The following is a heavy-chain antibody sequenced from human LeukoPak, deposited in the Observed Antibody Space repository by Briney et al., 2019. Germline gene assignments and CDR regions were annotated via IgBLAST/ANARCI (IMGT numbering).Heavy chain of an antibody. CDR2: IKQDGSEK. CDR3: ARDYDDYYYYYGMDV. V-gene: IGHV3-7*01. D-gene: IGHD3-16*01. J-gene: IGHJ6*02. CDR1: GFVFRNYF. Sequence: GGSLRLSCAASGFVFRNYFMSWVRQAPGKGLEWVANIKQDGSEKYYVDSVKGRFTISRDNAKNSLYLQMNSLRAEDTAVYYCARDYDDYYYYYGMDVWGQGTTVTVSS.